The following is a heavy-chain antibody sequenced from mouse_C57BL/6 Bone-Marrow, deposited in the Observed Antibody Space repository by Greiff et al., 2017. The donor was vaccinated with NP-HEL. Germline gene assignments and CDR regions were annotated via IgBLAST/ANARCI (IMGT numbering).Heavy chain of an antibody. CDR2: IWTGGGT. J-gene: IGHJ1*03. CDR3: ARNAITTVVAHWYFDV. CDR1: GFSLTSYA. D-gene: IGHD1-1*01. V-gene: IGHV2-9-1*01. Sequence: VKLMESGPGLVAPSQSLSITCTVSGFSLTSYAISWVRQPPGKGLEWLGVIWTGGGTNYNSAPKSRLSISKDNSKSQVFLKMNSLQTDDTARYYCARNAITTVVAHWYFDVWGTGTTVTVSS.